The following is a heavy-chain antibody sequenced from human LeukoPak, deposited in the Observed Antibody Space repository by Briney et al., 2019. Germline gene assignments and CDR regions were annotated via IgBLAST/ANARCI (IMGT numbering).Heavy chain of an antibody. V-gene: IGHV4-39*07. CDR1: GGSISSSSYY. D-gene: IGHD3-10*01. CDR3: ARGILLWFGEFRFDP. J-gene: IGHJ5*02. CDR2: IYYSGST. Sequence: SETLSLTCTVSGGSISSSSYYWGWIRQPPGKGLEWIGSIYYSGSTYYNPSLKSRVTISVDTSKNQFSLKLSSVTAADTAVYYCARGILLWFGEFRFDPWGQGTLVTVSS.